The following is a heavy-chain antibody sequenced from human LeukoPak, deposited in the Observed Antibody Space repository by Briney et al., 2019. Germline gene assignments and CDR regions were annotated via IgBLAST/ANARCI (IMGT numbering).Heavy chain of an antibody. CDR3: ARGRGSSSYDY. D-gene: IGHD6-13*01. CDR1: GGSFSGYY. Sequence: PSESLSLTCAVYGGSFSGYYWSWIRQPPGKGLEWVGEINHRGSTNYNPSFKSRVTISVDTSKNQFSLKLSSVTAADTAVYYCARGRGSSSYDYWGQGTLVTVSS. V-gene: IGHV4-34*01. J-gene: IGHJ4*02. CDR2: INHRGST.